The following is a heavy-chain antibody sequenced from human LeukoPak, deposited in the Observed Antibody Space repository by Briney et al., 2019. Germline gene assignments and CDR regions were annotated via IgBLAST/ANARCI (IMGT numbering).Heavy chain of an antibody. CDR1: GYTFTSYA. Sequence: SVKVSCKASGYTFTSYAMNWVRQAPGQGLEWMGGIIPIFGTANYAQKFQGRVTITADKSTSTAYMELSSLRSEDTAVYYCASARGYSSGWSGSLRWFDPWGQGTQVTVSS. V-gene: IGHV1-69*06. CDR3: ASARGYSSGWSGSLRWFDP. CDR2: IIPIFGTA. J-gene: IGHJ5*02. D-gene: IGHD6-19*01.